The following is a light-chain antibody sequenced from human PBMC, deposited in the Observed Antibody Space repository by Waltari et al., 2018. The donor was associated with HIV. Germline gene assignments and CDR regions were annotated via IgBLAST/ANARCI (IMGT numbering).Light chain of an antibody. CDR2: GNY. CDR3: QSYDSSLSGWV. J-gene: IGLJ3*02. V-gene: IGLV1-40*01. Sequence: QSVLTQPPSVSGAPGQRVTISCTGSSSNIGAGYDIHWYQQLPGTAPKLLIYGNYNRPSGVPDRFSGSKSGTSASLAITGLQTEDEADYYCQSYDSSLSGWVFGGGTKLTVL. CDR1: SSNIGAGYD.